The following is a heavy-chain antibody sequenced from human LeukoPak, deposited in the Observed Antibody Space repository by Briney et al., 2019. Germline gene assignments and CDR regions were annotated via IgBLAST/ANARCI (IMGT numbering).Heavy chain of an antibody. CDR2: FDHEEDET. D-gene: IGHD6-19*01. J-gene: IGHJ4*02. CDR1: GFTFSSYG. Sequence: KPGGSLRLSCAASGFTFSSYGMHWVRQAPGKGLEWMGGFDHEEDETIYAQKFQGRITMTEDTSTDTAYMELSSLTSEDTAVYYCATPRGGAVAGTYDFDHWGQGTLVTVSS. CDR3: ATPRGGAVAGTYDFDH. V-gene: IGHV1-24*01.